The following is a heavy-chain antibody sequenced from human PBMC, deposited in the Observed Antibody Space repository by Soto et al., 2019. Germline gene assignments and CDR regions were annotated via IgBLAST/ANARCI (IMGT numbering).Heavy chain of an antibody. D-gene: IGHD3-16*01. CDR2: INHSGST. J-gene: IGHJ4*02. CDR3: ARRGSSTPLDY. CDR1: GGSFSGYY. V-gene: IGHV4-34*01. Sequence: PSETLSLTCAVYGGSFSGYYWSWIRQPPGKGLEWIGEINHSGSTNYNPSLKSRVTISVDTSKNQFSLKLSSVTAADTAVYYCARRGSSTPLDYWGQGTLVTVSS.